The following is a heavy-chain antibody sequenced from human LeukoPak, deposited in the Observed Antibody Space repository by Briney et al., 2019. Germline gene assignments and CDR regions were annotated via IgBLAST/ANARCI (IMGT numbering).Heavy chain of an antibody. D-gene: IGHD3-3*01. CDR1: GFTFSSYE. CDR2: ISRSGSTI. J-gene: IGHJ6*02. V-gene: IGHV3-48*03. CDR3: ARARPGYYDFWSGYQKYYYYGMDV. Sequence: GGSLSLSCAASGFTFSSYEMNWVRQAPGKGLEWVSYISRSGSTISYADSVKGRFTISGDNAKNSLYLQMNGLRAEDTAVYYCARARPGYYDFWSGYQKYYYYGMDVWGQGTTVTVSS.